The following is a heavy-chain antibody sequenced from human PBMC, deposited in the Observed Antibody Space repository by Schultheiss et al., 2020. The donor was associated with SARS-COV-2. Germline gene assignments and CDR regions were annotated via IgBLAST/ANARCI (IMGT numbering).Heavy chain of an antibody. V-gene: IGHV4-31*02. Sequence: SQTLSLTCTVSGCSISSGGYYWSWIRQHPGKGLEWIGYIYYSGSTYYNPSLKSRVTISVDTSKNQFSLKLSSVTAADTAVYYCARSLRGYPNTYGMDVWGQGTTVTVSS. CDR2: IYYSGST. D-gene: IGHD2-15*01. CDR1: GCSISSGGYY. CDR3: ARSLRGYPNTYGMDV. J-gene: IGHJ6*02.